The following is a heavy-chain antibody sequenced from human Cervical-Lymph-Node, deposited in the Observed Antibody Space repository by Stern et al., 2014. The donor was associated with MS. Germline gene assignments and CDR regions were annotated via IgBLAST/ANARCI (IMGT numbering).Heavy chain of an antibody. CDR2: IKEDGSEK. CDR1: GFTFSAYW. Sequence: VQLVESGGGLVQPGGSLRLSCAASGFTFSAYWMSWVRQAPGKGLEWGANIKEDGSEKYYVDSVKGRFTISRDNAKNSLYLQMNSLRADDTAVFYCARDPYCTSSTCYKMLDYWGQGTLVSVSS. J-gene: IGHJ4*02. CDR3: ARDPYCTSSTCYKMLDY. V-gene: IGHV3-7*01. D-gene: IGHD2-2*01.